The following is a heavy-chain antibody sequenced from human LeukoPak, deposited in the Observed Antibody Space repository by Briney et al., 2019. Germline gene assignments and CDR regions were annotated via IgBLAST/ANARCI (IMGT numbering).Heavy chain of an antibody. CDR3: AKAGLYDFWSGYYNGFFDY. CDR1: GFTFSSYG. D-gene: IGHD3-3*01. V-gene: IGHV3-30*18. J-gene: IGHJ4*02. CDR2: ISYDGSNK. Sequence: GGSLRLSCAASGFTFSSYGMHWVRQAPGKGLEWVAVISYDGSNKYYADSVKGRFTISRVNSKNTLYLQMNSLRAEDTAVYYCAKAGLYDFWSGYYNGFFDYWGQGTLVTVSS.